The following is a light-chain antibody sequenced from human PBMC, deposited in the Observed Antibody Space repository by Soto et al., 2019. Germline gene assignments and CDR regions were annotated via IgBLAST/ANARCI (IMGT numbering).Light chain of an antibody. CDR3: QQYGSSPPIT. CDR2: GAS. J-gene: IGKJ5*01. Sequence: EIVLTQSPGTLSLSPGERATLSCRASQSVSSSYLAWYQQKTSQAPRLLIYGASSRATGIPDRFSGSGSGTDFTLTISRLEPEDFAVYYCQQYGSSPPITFGQGTRLEIK. V-gene: IGKV3-20*01. CDR1: QSVSSSY.